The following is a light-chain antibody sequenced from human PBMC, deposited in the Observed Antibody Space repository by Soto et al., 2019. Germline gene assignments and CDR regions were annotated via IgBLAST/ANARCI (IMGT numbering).Light chain of an antibody. V-gene: IGKV1-9*01. J-gene: IGKJ1*01. CDR1: QDISSN. CDR3: QQVNSYPRT. Sequence: DIQLTQSPSFLSASVGDRVTITCRASQDISSNLAWYQQNPGKAPKLLIYGASTLQSGVPSKFSGSGSGTEFTLTISSLQPEDFATYYCQQVNSYPRTFGQGTKVEIK. CDR2: GAS.